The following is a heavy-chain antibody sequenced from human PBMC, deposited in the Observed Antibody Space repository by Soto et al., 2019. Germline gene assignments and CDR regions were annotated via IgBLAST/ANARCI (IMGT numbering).Heavy chain of an antibody. CDR3: ARGRSLRWDWFDP. D-gene: IGHD2-21*01. Sequence: ASVKVSCKASGYIFTGFHIHWVRQAPGHGLEWMGWITPNTGGTNSAQKFQGRVTMTRDTSISTAYLEMTSLKFDDTAVYYCARGRSLRWDWFDPWGQGTLVTVS. CDR1: GYIFTGFH. CDR2: ITPNTGGT. V-gene: IGHV1-2*02. J-gene: IGHJ5*02.